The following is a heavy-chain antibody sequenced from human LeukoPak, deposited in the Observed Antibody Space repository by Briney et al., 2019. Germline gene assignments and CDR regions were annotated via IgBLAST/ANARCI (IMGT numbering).Heavy chain of an antibody. Sequence: SETLSLTCAVYGGSFSDYYWSWIRQPPGKGLEWIGEIDHRESTTYNPSLKSRVTISVDTSKNQFSLKLSSVTAADTAVYYCARALKSESSSWYSPSAFDIWGQGTMVTVSS. D-gene: IGHD6-13*01. CDR2: IDHREST. CDR3: ARALKSESSSWYSPSAFDI. J-gene: IGHJ3*02. CDR1: GGSFSDYY. V-gene: IGHV4-34*01.